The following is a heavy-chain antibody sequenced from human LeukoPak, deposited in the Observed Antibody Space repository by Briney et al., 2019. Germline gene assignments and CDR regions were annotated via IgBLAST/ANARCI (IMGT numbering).Heavy chain of an antibody. D-gene: IGHD5-18*01. Sequence: GGSLRLSCAASGFTFSSYWMSWVRQAPGKGLEWVANIKKDGSEKYYVDSVKGRFTISRDNAKTSLYLQMNSLRAEDTAVYYCARDLSGVTGYTYGRGIDFWGQGSLVTVSS. V-gene: IGHV3-7*01. J-gene: IGHJ4*02. CDR1: GFTFSSYW. CDR3: ARDLSGVTGYTYGRGIDF. CDR2: IKKDGSEK.